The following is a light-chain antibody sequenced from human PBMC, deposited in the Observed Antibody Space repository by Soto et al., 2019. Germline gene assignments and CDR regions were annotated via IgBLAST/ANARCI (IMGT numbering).Light chain of an antibody. CDR2: GAS. CDR1: QSVSSN. CDR3: QQYNNWPFT. Sequence: ETLLTQAPANLSLSPGRRATLSCMASQSVSSNLAWYQQKPGQAPRLLIYGASTRATGIPARFSGSGSGTEFTLTISSLQSEDFAVYYCQQYNNWPFTFGPGTKVDIK. J-gene: IGKJ3*01. V-gene: IGKV3-15*01.